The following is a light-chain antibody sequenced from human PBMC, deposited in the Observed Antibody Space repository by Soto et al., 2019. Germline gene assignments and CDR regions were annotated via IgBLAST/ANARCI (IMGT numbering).Light chain of an antibody. J-gene: IGLJ2*01. V-gene: IGLV6-57*04. CDR3: QSYDSNTVV. CDR2: EDN. Sequence: NFMLTQPHSVSESPGKTVIISCTRSSGAIASNSVQWYQQRPGSAPSTVIYEDNQRPSGVPDRFSGSTDGSSNSASLTISGLQTVDEADYYCQSYDSNTVVFGGGTKLTVL. CDR1: SGAIASNS.